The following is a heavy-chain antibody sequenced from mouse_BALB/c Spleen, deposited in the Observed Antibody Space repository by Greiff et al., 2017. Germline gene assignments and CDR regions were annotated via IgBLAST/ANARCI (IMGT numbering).Heavy chain of an antibody. J-gene: IGHJ2*01. CDR2: INPSTGYT. CDR1: GYTFTSYW. Sequence: QVQLQQSGAELAKPGASVKMSCKASGYTFTSYWMHWVKQRPGQGLEWIGYINPSTGYTEYNQKFKDKATLTADKSSSTAYMQLSSLTSEDSAVYYCARSWSPYFDYWGQGTTLTVSS. V-gene: IGHV1-7*01. D-gene: IGHD1-1*02. CDR3: ARSWSPYFDY.